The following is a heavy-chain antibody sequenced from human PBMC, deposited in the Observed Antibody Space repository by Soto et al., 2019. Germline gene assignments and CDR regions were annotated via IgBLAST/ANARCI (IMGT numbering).Heavy chain of an antibody. V-gene: IGHV3-53*01. J-gene: IGHJ6*02. D-gene: IGHD2-15*01. CDR1: GFTVTSGS. CDR2: IYSGGGT. Sequence: HPGGSLRLSCAASGFTVTSGSMSWVRQAPGRGLEWVSVIYSGGGTYYAGSVRGRFTISRDNSKNTLYLQMNSLRAEDTAVYYCAKWTKDIVVVVAPRAGMDVWGQGTTVTVSS. CDR3: AKWTKDIVVVVAPRAGMDV.